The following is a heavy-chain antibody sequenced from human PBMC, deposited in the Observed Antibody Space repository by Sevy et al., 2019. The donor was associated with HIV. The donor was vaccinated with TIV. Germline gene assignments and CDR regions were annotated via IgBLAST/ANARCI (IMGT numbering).Heavy chain of an antibody. CDR3: AKCLAALPGYYYGVDV. CDR2: ISDIGNT. V-gene: IGHV3-23*01. J-gene: IGHJ6*02. Sequence: GGSLRLSCAASGFTFSSYGMSWVRQAPGKGLEWVSVISDIGNTYYADSVKGRFTMSGDNSKNTLYLQMNSLRAEDTAVYYCAKCLAALPGYYYGVDVWGQGTTVTVSS. D-gene: IGHD6-6*01. CDR1: GFTFSSYG.